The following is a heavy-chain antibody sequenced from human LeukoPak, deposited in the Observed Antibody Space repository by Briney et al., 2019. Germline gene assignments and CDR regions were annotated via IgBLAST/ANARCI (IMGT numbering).Heavy chain of an antibody. CDR3: ARRPSGSDAFDI. J-gene: IGHJ3*02. D-gene: IGHD3-22*01. Sequence: SETLSLTCTVSGGSISSYYWSWIRQPPGKGLEWIGYIYYSGSPNYNPSLKSRVTISIDTSKNQFSLKLSSVTAPDTAVYYCARRPSGSDAFDIWGQGTMVTVSS. V-gene: IGHV4-59*08. CDR2: IYYSGSP. CDR1: GGSISSYY.